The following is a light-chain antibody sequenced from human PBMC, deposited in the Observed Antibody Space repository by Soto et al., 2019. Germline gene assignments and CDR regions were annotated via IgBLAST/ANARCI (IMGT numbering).Light chain of an antibody. CDR1: QSVSSSY. J-gene: IGKJ2*01. V-gene: IGKV3-20*01. Sequence: EIVLTQSPGTLSLSPGERATLSCRASQSVSSSYLAWYQQKPGQAPRLLIYGASSRATGIPDRFRGSGSGTDFTLTISSLEPEDFAVYYCQQYGSFPYTFGQGTKLEIK. CDR2: GAS. CDR3: QQYGSFPYT.